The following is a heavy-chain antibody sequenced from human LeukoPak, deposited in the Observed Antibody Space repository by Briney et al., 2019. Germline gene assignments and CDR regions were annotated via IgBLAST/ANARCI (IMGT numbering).Heavy chain of an antibody. CDR3: ARWAPRSGYYYFDY. CDR1: GFTFSSYG. Sequence: GGSLRLSCAASGFTFSSYGMSWVRQAPGKGLEWVSSISSSSSYIYYADSVKGRFTISRDNAKNSLYLQMNSLRAEDTAVYYCARWAPRSGYYYFDYWGQGTLVTVSS. V-gene: IGHV3-21*01. D-gene: IGHD3-22*01. CDR2: ISSSSSYI. J-gene: IGHJ4*02.